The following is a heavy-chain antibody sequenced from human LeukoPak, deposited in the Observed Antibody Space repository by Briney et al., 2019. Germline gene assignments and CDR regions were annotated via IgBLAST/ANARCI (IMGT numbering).Heavy chain of an antibody. D-gene: IGHD4-17*01. V-gene: IGHV1-69*04. CDR3: ARDPQYDGDYVGY. CDR1: GGTFSSYA. J-gene: IGHJ4*02. CDR2: IIPLLGIA. Sequence: SVKVSCKASGGTFSSYAISWVRQAPGQGLEWMGRIIPLLGIANYAQKFQGRVTITADKSTSTAYMELSSRRSEDTAVYYWARDPQYDGDYVGYWGQGTLVTVSS.